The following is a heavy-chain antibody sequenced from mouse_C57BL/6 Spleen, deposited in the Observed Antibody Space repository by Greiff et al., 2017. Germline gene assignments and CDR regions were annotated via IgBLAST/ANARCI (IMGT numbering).Heavy chain of an antibody. Sequence: QVQLQQSGAELARPGASVKLSCKASGYTFTSYGISWVKQRTGQGLEWIGEIYPRSGNTYYNEKFKGKATLTADKSSSTAYMELRSLTSEDSAVYFCARGYGSSYVFDYWGQGTTLTVSS. CDR2: IYPRSGNT. CDR3: ARGYGSSYVFDY. D-gene: IGHD1-1*01. V-gene: IGHV1-81*01. CDR1: GYTFTSYG. J-gene: IGHJ2*01.